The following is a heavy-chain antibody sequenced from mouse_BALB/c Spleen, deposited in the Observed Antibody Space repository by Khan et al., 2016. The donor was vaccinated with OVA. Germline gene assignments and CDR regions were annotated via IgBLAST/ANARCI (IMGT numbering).Heavy chain of an antibody. J-gene: IGHJ3*01. CDR1: GYTFSSYW. Sequence: QVQLQQPGAELVKPGASVKLSYKASGYTFSSYWMHWVKQRPGQGLEWIGEIAPSDSHTNYNQKFKGKATLNVDKSSSTAYMHLSSLTSEVSAVYYGARSYYYGSSTWFAYWGQGTLVTVSA. CDR2: IAPSDSHT. V-gene: IGHV1-69*02. D-gene: IGHD1-1*01. CDR3: ARSYYYGSSTWFAY.